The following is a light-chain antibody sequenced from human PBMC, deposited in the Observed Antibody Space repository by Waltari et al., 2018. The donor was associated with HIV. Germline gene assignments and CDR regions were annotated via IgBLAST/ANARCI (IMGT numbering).Light chain of an antibody. Sequence: QSALTQPRSVSGSPGQSVTISCTGTSSAVGGSNYVSWYQQHPGKAPKLMIYDVSKRPSGVPDRFSGSKSGNTASLTISGLQAEDEADYYCCSYAGRRVFGGGTKLTVL. J-gene: IGLJ2*01. CDR3: CSYAGRRV. CDR1: SSAVGGSNY. CDR2: DVS. V-gene: IGLV2-11*01.